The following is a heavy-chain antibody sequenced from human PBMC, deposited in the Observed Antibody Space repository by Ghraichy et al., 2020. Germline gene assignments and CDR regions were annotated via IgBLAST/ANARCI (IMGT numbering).Heavy chain of an antibody. CDR1: GGSISSGGYY. J-gene: IGHJ6*02. D-gene: IGHD6-19*01. CDR2: IYYSGST. Sequence: SETLSLTCTVSGGSISSGGYYWSWIRQHPGKGLEWIGYIYYSGSTYYNPSLKSRVTISVDTSKNQFSLKLSSVTAADTAVYYCAREGLAVAGTDYYYGMDVWGQGTTVTVSS. V-gene: IGHV4-31*03. CDR3: AREGLAVAGTDYYYGMDV.